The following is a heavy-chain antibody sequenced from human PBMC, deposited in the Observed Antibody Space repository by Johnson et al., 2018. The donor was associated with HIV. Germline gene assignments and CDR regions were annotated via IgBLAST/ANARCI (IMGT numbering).Heavy chain of an antibody. D-gene: IGHD6-13*01. J-gene: IGHJ3*02. CDR2: ISTSGRTR. CDR3: AKCIWGSSLIDAFDI. Sequence: QVQLVESGGGLVRPGGSLRLSCAASGFILSDYYMSWIRQAPGRGLDWVSYISTSGRTRYYADSVKGRFTISRDNAKNSLYLQMNSLRAEDTAVYYCAKCIWGSSLIDAFDIWGQGTMVTVSS. CDR1: GFILSDYY. V-gene: IGHV3-11*04.